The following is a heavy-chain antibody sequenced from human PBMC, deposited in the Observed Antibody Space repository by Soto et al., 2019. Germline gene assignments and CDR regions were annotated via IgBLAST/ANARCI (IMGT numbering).Heavy chain of an antibody. CDR3: TRGPRPTSIGTGAF. CDR1: GFIFKVYW. V-gene: IGHV3-74*01. J-gene: IGHJ4*02. Sequence: GGSLRLSCETSGFIFKVYWMHWVRQVPGQGPQWVARITDDGSTTYYAASVEGRFTISRDNAKNALYLQMTSLRPDDTAVYYCTRGPRPTSIGTGAFWGQGTLVTVSS. D-gene: IGHD3-10*01. CDR2: ITDDGSTT.